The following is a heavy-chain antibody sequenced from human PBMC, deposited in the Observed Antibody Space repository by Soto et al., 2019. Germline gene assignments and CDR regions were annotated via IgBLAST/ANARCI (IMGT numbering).Heavy chain of an antibody. J-gene: IGHJ3*02. V-gene: IGHV1-2*04. CDR3: ARDGSSYAFDI. CDR1: GYTFTCYY. CDR2: INPNSGGT. Sequence: ASVKVSCKASGYTFTCYYMHWVRQAPGQGLEWVGGINPNSGGTNYAQKFQGWVTMTRDTSISTAYMELSRLRSDDTAVYYCARDGSSYAFDIWGQGTMVTVSS. D-gene: IGHD6-6*01.